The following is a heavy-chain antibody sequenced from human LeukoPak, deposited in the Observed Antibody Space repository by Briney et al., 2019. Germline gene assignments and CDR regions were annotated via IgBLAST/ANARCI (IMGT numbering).Heavy chain of an antibody. CDR1: GFTFSSYS. D-gene: IGHD3-22*01. J-gene: IGHJ4*02. Sequence: PGGSLRLSCAASGFTFSSYSMNWVRKAPGKGLEWVSSINSSSSYIYYADSVKGRFTISRDNAKNSLYLQMNSLRAEDTAVYYCARDPFTSGDYYDSSGYSGYWGQGTLVTVSS. V-gene: IGHV3-21*01. CDR2: INSSSSYI. CDR3: ARDPFTSGDYYDSSGYSGY.